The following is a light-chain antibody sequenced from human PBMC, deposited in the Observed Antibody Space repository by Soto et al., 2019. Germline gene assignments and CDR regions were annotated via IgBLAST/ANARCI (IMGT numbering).Light chain of an antibody. V-gene: IGKV3-15*01. CDR3: QQYNNWYP. CDR2: GSS. J-gene: IGKJ2*01. CDR1: QSVTSN. Sequence: EIVMTQSSATLSVSPGERATLSCRASQSVTSNLAWYQQKPGQAPRLLIYGSSTRATGIPARFSGSGSGTEFTLTVSSLQSEDFAVYYCQQYNNWYPFGQGTKLEIK.